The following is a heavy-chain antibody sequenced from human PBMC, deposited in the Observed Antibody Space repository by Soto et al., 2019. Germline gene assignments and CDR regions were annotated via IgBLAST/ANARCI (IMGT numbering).Heavy chain of an antibody. Sequence: TSETLSLTCTVSGGSISSGGYYWSWIRQHPGKGLEWIGYIYYSGSTYYNPSLKSRVTISVDTSKNQFSLKLSSVTAADTAVYYCARDPSGYYTGAFDIWGQGTMVTVSS. D-gene: IGHD3-3*01. J-gene: IGHJ3*02. V-gene: IGHV4-31*03. CDR1: GGSISSGGYY. CDR2: IYYSGST. CDR3: ARDPSGYYTGAFDI.